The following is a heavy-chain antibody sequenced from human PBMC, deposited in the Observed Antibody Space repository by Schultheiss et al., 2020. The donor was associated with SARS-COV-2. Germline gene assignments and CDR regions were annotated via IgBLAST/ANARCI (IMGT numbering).Heavy chain of an antibody. CDR2: IYYSGST. J-gene: IGHJ6*02. CDR3: ARDRVTIDYYYYYGMDV. V-gene: IGHV4-31*03. D-gene: IGHD4-23*01. Sequence: SQTLSLTCPVSGGSISSGGYYWSWIRQHPGKGLEWIGYIYYSGSTYYNPSLKSRVTISVDTSKNQFSLKLSSVTAADTAVYYCARDRVTIDYYYYYGMDVWGQGTTVTVSS. CDR1: GGSISSGGYY.